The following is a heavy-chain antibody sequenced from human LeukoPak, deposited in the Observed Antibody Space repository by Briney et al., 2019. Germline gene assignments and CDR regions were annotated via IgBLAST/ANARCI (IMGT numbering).Heavy chain of an antibody. CDR1: GGSISSGSYY. V-gene: IGHV4-61*10. CDR3: ARDSAEYSSSSGFDY. J-gene: IGHJ4*02. D-gene: IGHD6-6*01. CDR2: IYYSGST. Sequence: SETLSLTCTVSGGSISSGSYYWSWIRQPAGKGLEWIGYIYYSGSTNYNPSLKSRVTISVDTSKNQFSLKLSSVTAADTAVYYCARDSAEYSSSSGFDYWGQGTLVTVSS.